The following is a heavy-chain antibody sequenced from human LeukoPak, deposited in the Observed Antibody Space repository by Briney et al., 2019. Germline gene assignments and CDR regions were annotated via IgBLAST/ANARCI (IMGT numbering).Heavy chain of an antibody. D-gene: IGHD3-3*01. V-gene: IGHV4-38-2*02. CDR3: ARATYDCGFDI. Sequence: SETLSLTCTVSGYSIGSGYYWGWIRQPPGKGLEWIGSIYHSGSTYYNPSLKSRVTISVDTSKNQFSLKPSSVTAADTAVYYCARATYDCGFDIWGQGTMVTVSS. CDR1: GYSIGSGYY. CDR2: IYHSGST. J-gene: IGHJ3*02.